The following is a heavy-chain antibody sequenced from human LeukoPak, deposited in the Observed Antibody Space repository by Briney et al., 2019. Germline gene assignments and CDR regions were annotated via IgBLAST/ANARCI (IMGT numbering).Heavy chain of an antibody. CDR3: ARIYGDYIVY. Sequence: PSETLSLTCAVYGGSFSGYYWSWIRQSPGKGLEWIGEIDDSESTQYNPSLKSRVAILVDTSKNQFSLKLNSVSAADMAVYYCARIYGDYIVYWGQGTRVTVSS. D-gene: IGHD4-17*01. CDR1: GGSFSGYY. V-gene: IGHV4-34*01. CDR2: IDDSEST. J-gene: IGHJ4*02.